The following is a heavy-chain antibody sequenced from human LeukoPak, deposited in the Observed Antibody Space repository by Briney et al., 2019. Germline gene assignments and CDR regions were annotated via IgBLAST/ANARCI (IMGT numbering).Heavy chain of an antibody. CDR1: GFIFSSYD. V-gene: IGHV3-23*01. J-gene: IGHJ3*01. Sequence: GGSLRLSCVGSGFIFSSYDMGWVRQAPGKGLEWVSSISRAGDRTYYEDSVKGRFTISRDNSRNTMYVQMNSLRAEDTAVYYCARGESFAFDVWGQGTMVTVSS. CDR3: ARGESFAFDV. CDR2: ISRAGDRT.